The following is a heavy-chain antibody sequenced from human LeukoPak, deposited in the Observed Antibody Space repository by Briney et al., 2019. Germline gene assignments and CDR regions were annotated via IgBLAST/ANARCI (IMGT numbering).Heavy chain of an antibody. CDR3: AGDQIVVVPAAYNWFDP. Sequence: SVKVSCKASGGTFSSYAISWVRQAPRQGLEWRGRIIPIFGIANYAQKFQGRVTITADKSTSTAYMELSSLRSEDTAVYYCAGDQIVVVPAAYNWFDPWGQGTLVTVSS. CDR2: IIPIFGIA. V-gene: IGHV1-69*04. D-gene: IGHD2-2*01. J-gene: IGHJ5*02. CDR1: GGTFSSYA.